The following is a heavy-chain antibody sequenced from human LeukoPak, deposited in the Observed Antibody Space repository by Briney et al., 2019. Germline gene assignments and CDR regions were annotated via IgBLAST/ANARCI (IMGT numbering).Heavy chain of an antibody. CDR1: GGSISSHY. J-gene: IGHJ5*02. CDR3: ARVAARGSSPRSWFDP. V-gene: IGHV4-59*11. D-gene: IGHD6-6*01. Sequence: PSETLSLTCTVSGGSISSHYWSWIRQPPGKGLEWIGYIYYSGRTKYNPSLKSRVTISVDTSTNQFSLKLSSATAADTAVYYCARVAARGSSPRSWFDPWGQGTLVTVSS. CDR2: IYYSGRT.